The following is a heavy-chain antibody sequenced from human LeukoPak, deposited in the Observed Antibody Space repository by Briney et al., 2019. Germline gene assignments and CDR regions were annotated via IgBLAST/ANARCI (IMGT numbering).Heavy chain of an antibody. CDR1: GFTFSNYA. CDR2: ISANGGGT. V-gene: IGHV3-23*01. Sequence: GSLRLSCAASGFTFSNYAMSWVRQAPGKGLEWVSAISANGGGTYYADSVKGRFTISRDNTKNSLYLQMNGLRAEDTAVYYCARDRGPYGDLVDYWGQGTLVTVSS. CDR3: ARDRGPYGDLVDY. D-gene: IGHD4-17*01. J-gene: IGHJ4*02.